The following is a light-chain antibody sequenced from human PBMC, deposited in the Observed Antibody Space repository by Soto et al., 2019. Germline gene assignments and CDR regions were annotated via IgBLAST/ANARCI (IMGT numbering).Light chain of an antibody. CDR2: GVS. CDR1: QSVTNSN. V-gene: IGKV3-15*01. J-gene: IGKJ4*01. Sequence: EIVMTQSPATLSVSPGERATLSCRARQSVTNSNLAWYQQKLGQAPRLLIYGVSTRATGVPARFSGSGSGTEFTLTISSLQSEDFAVYYCQQYSSWPLTFGGGTKVEIK. CDR3: QQYSSWPLT.